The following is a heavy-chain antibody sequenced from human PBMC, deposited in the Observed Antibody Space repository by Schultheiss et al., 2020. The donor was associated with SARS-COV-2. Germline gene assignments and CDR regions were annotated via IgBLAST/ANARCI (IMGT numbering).Heavy chain of an antibody. J-gene: IGHJ4*02. V-gene: IGHV3-23*01. CDR1: GFTFGDYA. CDR2: ISGSGGST. CDR3: AKPGHDGSYGD. Sequence: GESLKISCITSGFTFGDYAMSWFRQAPGKGLEWVSGISGSGGSTHYTDSVKGRFTISRDNSKNTLYLQMNSLRAEDTAVYYCAKPGHDGSYGDWGQGTLVTVSS. D-gene: IGHD1-26*01.